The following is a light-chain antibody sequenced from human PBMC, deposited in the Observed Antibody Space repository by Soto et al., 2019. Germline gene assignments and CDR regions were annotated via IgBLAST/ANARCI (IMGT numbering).Light chain of an antibody. V-gene: IGLV2-11*01. CDR2: DVS. CDR3: CSYAGRYTYV. Sequence: QSVVTQHRSVSGSPGQSVAISCTGASSDVGGYNYVSWYQQHPGKAPKLMIYDVSKRPSGVPDRFSGSKSGNTASLTISGLQTEDEADYYCCSYAGRYTYVFGTGTKVTVL. J-gene: IGLJ1*01. CDR1: SSDVGGYNY.